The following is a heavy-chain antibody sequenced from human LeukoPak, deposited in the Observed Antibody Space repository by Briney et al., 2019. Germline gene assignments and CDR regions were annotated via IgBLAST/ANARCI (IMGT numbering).Heavy chain of an antibody. CDR2: INPNTGGA. J-gene: IGHJ3*01. D-gene: IGHD3-9*01. V-gene: IGHV1-2*02. Sequence: EASVKVSCKASGYTFTDYYMHWVRQAPGQGLEWMGWINPNTGGANYAPKFQDRVTMTRDTSITTAYMEVTRLRSDDTAVYYCANRYTGYSLDAFDLWGQGTMVTVSS. CDR1: GYTFTDYY. CDR3: ANRYTGYSLDAFDL.